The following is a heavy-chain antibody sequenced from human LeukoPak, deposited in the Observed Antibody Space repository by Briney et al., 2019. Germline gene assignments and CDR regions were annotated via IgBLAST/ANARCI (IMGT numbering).Heavy chain of an antibody. CDR3: AKSLSSGWSSYYFGD. CDR1: GFAFGTYY. V-gene: IGHV3-30*18. CDR2: ISYDGRNM. D-gene: IGHD6-19*01. Sequence: PGGSLRLSCAASGFAFGTYYIHWVRQPPGKGLEWVAVISYDGRNMYYGDSVKGRFTISRDNSKNTLYLQMNSLRPEDTAVYYCAKSLSSGWSSYYFGDWGQGALVTVSS. J-gene: IGHJ4*02.